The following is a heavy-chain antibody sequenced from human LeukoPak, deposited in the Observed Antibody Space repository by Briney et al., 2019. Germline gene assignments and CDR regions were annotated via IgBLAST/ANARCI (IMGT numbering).Heavy chain of an antibody. CDR2: INHSGST. CDR1: SGSFSGYY. J-gene: IGHJ4*02. D-gene: IGHD6-13*01. CDR3: ARRRRGIAAAGTTTPEY. Sequence: SETLSLTCAVYSGSFSGYYWSWIRQPPGKGLEWIGEINHSGSTNYNPSLKSRVTISVDTSKNQFSLKLSSVTAADTAVYYCARRRRGIAAAGTTTPEYWGQGTLVTVSS. V-gene: IGHV4-34*01.